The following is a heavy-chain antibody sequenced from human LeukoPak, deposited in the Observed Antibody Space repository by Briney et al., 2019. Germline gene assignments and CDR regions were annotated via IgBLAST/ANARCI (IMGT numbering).Heavy chain of an antibody. CDR3: AKRLVQGFIIALDY. Sequence: GGSLRLSCAASGFTFSTYTMSWVRQAPGKGLEWVSAISGSGDSTKYADSVKGRFTISRDNSKNTLYLQMNSLRAGDTAVYYCAKRLVQGFIIALDYWGQGTLVTVSS. J-gene: IGHJ4*02. D-gene: IGHD3-10*01. CDR1: GFTFSTYT. V-gene: IGHV3-23*01. CDR2: ISGSGDST.